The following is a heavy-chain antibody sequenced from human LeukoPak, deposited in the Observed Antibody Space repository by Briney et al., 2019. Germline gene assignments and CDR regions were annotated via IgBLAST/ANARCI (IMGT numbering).Heavy chain of an antibody. CDR2: IYYRGST. V-gene: IGHV4-59*01. CDR3: AIFRIAAAGTRYFDL. D-gene: IGHD6-13*01. J-gene: IGHJ2*01. CDR1: GGSISSYY. Sequence: PSETLSLTCTVSGGSISSYYWSWIRQPPGKGLEWIGYIYYRGSTNYNPSLKSRATISVDTSKNQFSLKLSSVTAADTAVYYCAIFRIAAAGTRYFDLWGRGTLVTVSS.